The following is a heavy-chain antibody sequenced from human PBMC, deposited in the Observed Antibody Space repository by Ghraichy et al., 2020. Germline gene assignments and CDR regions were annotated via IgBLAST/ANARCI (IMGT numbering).Heavy chain of an antibody. V-gene: IGHV4-61*08. D-gene: IGHD6-25*01. CDR1: GGSVTSHDTY. Sequence: SETLSLTCSVSGGSVTSHDTYWSWIRHPPGKGLEWIGFISYRGNTEYNPSLKSRLIISADTSKSQFSLRLTSVTAAATAVYYCATSLPWAALNIWGRGTMITVSS. J-gene: IGHJ3*02. CDR3: ATSLPWAALNI. CDR2: ISYRGNT.